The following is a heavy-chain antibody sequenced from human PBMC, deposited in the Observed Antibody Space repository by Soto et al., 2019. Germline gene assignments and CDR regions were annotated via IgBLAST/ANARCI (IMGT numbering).Heavy chain of an antibody. CDR1: RGTFSTHG. CDR2: IIPMFGST. Sequence: QVQLVQSGAEVRAPGSSVKVSCKPSRGTFSTHGIDWVRQAPGQGLEWMGGIIPMFGSTNYAQKFQGRVTITADESAPTVYMEVSSLRTEDTAVYYCARRPMDYHDTSGYQGRYFDLWGRATQVTVSS. J-gene: IGHJ2*01. D-gene: IGHD3-22*01. CDR3: ARRPMDYHDTSGYQGRYFDL. V-gene: IGHV1-69*01.